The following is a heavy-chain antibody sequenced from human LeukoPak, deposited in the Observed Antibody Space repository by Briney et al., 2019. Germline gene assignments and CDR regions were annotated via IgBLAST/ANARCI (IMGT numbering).Heavy chain of an antibody. Sequence: ASVKVSCKASGYTFTGHYVHWVRQAPGQGLEWMGWISPNSGGTNYAQKFQGRVTVTRDTSISTAYMELSSLRPDDTAVYYCARGLPGTTITGSFDYWGQGTLVTVSS. CDR1: GYTFTGHY. CDR3: ARGLPGTTITGSFDY. V-gene: IGHV1-2*02. D-gene: IGHD5-24*01. J-gene: IGHJ4*02. CDR2: ISPNSGGT.